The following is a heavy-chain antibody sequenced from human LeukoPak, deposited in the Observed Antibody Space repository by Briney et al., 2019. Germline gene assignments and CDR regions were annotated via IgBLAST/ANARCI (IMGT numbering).Heavy chain of an antibody. J-gene: IGHJ4*02. Sequence: GGSLRLSCAASGFSFSSYYMSWVRQAPGKGPEWVSTISGGGGSTYYADSVKGRFTISRDNSKNTLYLQVNSLRAEDTAVYYCAKGGKWDVTPFDYWGQGTLVTVSS. D-gene: IGHD1-26*01. CDR2: ISGGGGST. CDR3: AKGGKWDVTPFDY. V-gene: IGHV3-23*01. CDR1: GFSFSSYY.